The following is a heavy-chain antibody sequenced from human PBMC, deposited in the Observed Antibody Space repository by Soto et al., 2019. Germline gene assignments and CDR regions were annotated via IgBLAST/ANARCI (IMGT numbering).Heavy chain of an antibody. Sequence: SETLSLPCTVSGGSITTPGYSWSWIRQPPGKAPEWIGYVYHNGNAYPKPSLKSRGTISLDGVKNQFSLKKTSFTAAATGLYFCAARPYYYYGFDVWGQGTKVTVYS. CDR2: VYHNGNA. D-gene: IGHD3-10*01. CDR3: AARPYYYYGFDV. CDR1: GGSITTPGYS. V-gene: IGHV4-30-2*01. J-gene: IGHJ6*02.